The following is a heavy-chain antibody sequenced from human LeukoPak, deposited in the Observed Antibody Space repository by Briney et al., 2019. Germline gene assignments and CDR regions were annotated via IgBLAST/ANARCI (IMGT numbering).Heavy chain of an antibody. CDR1: GSPFPSYA. CDR3: ARVRYYYDSSGYYEDWYFDL. Sequence: ASVKVSFKASGSPFPSYAMNWGRPAPGQGLGWMGWINTNTGNPTYAQGFTGRFVFSLDTSVSTAYLQISSLKAEDTAVYYCARVRYYYDSSGYYEDWYFDLWGRGTLVTVSS. D-gene: IGHD3-22*01. CDR2: INTNTGNP. J-gene: IGHJ2*01. V-gene: IGHV7-4-1*02.